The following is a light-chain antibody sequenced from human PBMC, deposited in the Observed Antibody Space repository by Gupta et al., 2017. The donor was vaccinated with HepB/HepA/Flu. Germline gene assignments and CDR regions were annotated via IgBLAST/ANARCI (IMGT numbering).Light chain of an antibody. CDR3: QSYENRRGGFVV. CDR2: LKD. J-gene: IGLJ2*01. Sequence: QSLLTQPPSVSGAPGQRVTISCTGNSSNIGAGYDVHWSRQFPETAPKPLFYLKDNRRSGGADRVSGSTSGTSAAIAITGLPADEEADYYCQSYENRRGGFVVFGGGTKLTVL. V-gene: IGLV1-40*01. CDR1: SSNIGAGYD.